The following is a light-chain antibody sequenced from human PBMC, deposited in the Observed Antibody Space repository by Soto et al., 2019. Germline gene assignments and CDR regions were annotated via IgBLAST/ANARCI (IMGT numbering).Light chain of an antibody. V-gene: IGKV3-15*01. CDR3: QQYNNWPGT. Sequence: ILMTQSPSTLSMSPWERSTLSFMASHTLNRYLAWYQQKPGQAPRLLIFGASIRATGIPARFSGSGSGTEFTLTIGSLQSEDCALYYCQQYNNWPGTFGQGTKVDIK. J-gene: IGKJ1*01. CDR1: HTLNRY. CDR2: GAS.